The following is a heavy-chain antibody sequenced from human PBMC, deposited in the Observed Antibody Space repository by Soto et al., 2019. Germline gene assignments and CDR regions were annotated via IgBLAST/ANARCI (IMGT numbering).Heavy chain of an antibody. D-gene: IGHD3-9*01. CDR1: GYIFTSYG. V-gene: IGHV1-18*01. CDR2: FSAYDGHT. CDR3: AGGDDIVTGYYRGVDF. J-gene: IGHJ4*02. Sequence: QVPLLQSGAEVKKPGASVTVSCKASGYIFTSYGITWVRQAPGQGLEWLGWFSAYDGHTKLAQKVQGRVTMSTDTVTTTAYVELRSLRSNDTAVYYCAGGDDIVTGYYRGVDFWGQGTLVTVSS.